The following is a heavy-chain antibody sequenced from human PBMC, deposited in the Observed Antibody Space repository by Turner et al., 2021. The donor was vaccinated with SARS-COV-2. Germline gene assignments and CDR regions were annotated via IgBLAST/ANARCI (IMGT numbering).Heavy chain of an antibody. CDR3: ARLGSSSWYFEY. Sequence: EVQLVESGGGLVQPGGSLRLSCAASGFTFSSYWMSWVRQGPGKGLEWVANIKQDGSEIYYVDSVKGRFTISRDNAKNSLYLQMNSLRAEDTAVYYCARLGSSSWYFEYWGQGTLVTVSS. V-gene: IGHV3-7*01. J-gene: IGHJ4*02. CDR1: GFTFSSYW. CDR2: IKQDGSEI. D-gene: IGHD6-13*01.